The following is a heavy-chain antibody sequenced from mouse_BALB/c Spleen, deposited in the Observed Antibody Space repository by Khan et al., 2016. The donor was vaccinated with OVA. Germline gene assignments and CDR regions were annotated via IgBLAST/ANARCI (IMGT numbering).Heavy chain of an antibody. J-gene: IGHJ2*01. V-gene: IGHV3-2*02. Sequence: EVQLQESGPGLVKPSQSLSLTCTVTGYSITSGYAWYWIRQFPGNKLEWMGYISYSGVTRYTPSLKSRISITRDTSKNQFFLQLNSVTTEDTATYYCARGNYYGYYCDYWGQGTTLTVSS. CDR1: GYSITSGYA. CDR3: ARGNYYGYYCDY. D-gene: IGHD1-1*01. CDR2: ISYSGVT.